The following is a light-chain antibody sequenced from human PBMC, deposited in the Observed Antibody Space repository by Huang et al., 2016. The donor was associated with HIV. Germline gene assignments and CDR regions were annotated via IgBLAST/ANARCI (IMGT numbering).Light chain of an antibody. V-gene: IGKV1-39*01. Sequence: DIQMTQAPPSLSAAVGDRVIIPCRASQIINKYLNWYQQMPGRAPKLLISGASILQGGVSSRCSGSGSGTDFTLTIRDLQPEDTATYHCQQSYNIPRTFGQGTLLEI. CDR1: QIINKY. J-gene: IGKJ2*01. CDR3: QQSYNIPRT. CDR2: GAS.